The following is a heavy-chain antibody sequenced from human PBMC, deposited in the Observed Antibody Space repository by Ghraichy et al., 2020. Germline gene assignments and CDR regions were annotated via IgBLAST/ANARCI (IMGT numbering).Heavy chain of an antibody. J-gene: IGHJ6*02. D-gene: IGHD1-26*01. CDR3: ARGGAVDYYAMDV. CDR2: MFSSGNP. V-gene: IGHV4-4*07. CDR1: GGSISSYF. Sequence: SETLSLTCTVSGGSISSYFWNWIRQPAGKGLEWIGRMFSSGNPNYNPSLKSRVTMSVDTSKNHFSLKLTSVTAADTAVYYCARGGAVDYYAMDVWGQGTTVTVSS.